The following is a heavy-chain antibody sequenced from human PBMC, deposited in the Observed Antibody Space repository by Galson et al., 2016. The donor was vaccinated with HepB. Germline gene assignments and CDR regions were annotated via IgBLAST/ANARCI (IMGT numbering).Heavy chain of an antibody. CDR1: GFTFSNYW. CDR3: ARWSSGLS. V-gene: IGHV3-74*01. D-gene: IGHD6-19*01. J-gene: IGHJ4*02. Sequence: SLRLSCAASGFTFSNYWMHWVRQAPGKGLVWVSRINDDGTNTHYADAVNGRFTISRDNAKNTLYLQMNSLRADDTAVYYCARWSSGLSWGQGTLVTVSS. CDR2: INDDGTNT.